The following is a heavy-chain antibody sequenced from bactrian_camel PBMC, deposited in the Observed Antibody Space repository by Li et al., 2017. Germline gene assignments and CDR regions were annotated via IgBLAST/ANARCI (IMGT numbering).Heavy chain of an antibody. CDR1: GFTSDDFDDYA. CDR2: IDSDGST. V-gene: IGHV3S63*01. J-gene: IGHJ4*01. CDR3: AVRLSSVCYNRAETFEY. Sequence: VQLVESGGGSVQAGGSLRLSCAASGFTSDDFDDYAMGWFRQAPGKEREGVAAIDSDGSTSYADSVKGRFTISRGNADNTLYLQMNSLKPDDSAMYYCAVRLSSVCYNRAETFEYWGQGTQVTV. D-gene: IGHD2*01.